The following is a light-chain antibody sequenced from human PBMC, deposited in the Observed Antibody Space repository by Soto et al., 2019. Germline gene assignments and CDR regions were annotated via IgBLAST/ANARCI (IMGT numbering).Light chain of an antibody. CDR3: QQYGVTPPNT. V-gene: IGKV1-5*03. CDR2: KAS. J-gene: IGKJ4*01. CDR1: QTISSW. Sequence: DIQMTQSPSTLSGSVGDRVTITCRASQTISSWLAWYQQKPGKAPKLLIYKASTLKSGVPSRFSGSGSGTEFTLTISSLQPDDFATYYCQQYGVTPPNTFGGGTKVDIK.